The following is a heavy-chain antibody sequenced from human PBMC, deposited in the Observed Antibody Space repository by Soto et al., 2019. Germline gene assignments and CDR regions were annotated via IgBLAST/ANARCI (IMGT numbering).Heavy chain of an antibody. V-gene: IGHV3-23*01. CDR3: ARIRGYWYGLDV. Sequence: GGSLRLSCAASGFPLSTYGMTWVRQAPGKGLEWVSAITGTGGNTYYVDSVKGRFTSSRDNSKNMLYLQVNSLRVEDTAVYYCARIRGYWYGLDVWGQGATVTVSS. J-gene: IGHJ6*02. CDR1: GFPLSTYG. CDR2: ITGTGGNT.